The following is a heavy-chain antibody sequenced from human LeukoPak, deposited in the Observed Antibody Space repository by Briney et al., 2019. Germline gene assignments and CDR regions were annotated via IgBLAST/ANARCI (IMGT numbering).Heavy chain of an antibody. D-gene: IGHD4-23*01. CDR2: INPSGTST. CDR3: ARDNSIGGRGWWFDP. V-gene: IGHV1-46*01. J-gene: IGHJ5*02. Sequence: ASVKVSRKASGYTFTSHYMHWVRQAPGQGLEWMGLINPSGTSTIYAEKFQGGIIMTRDMSTTTDYMELSSLRSDDTAVYYCARDNSIGGRGWWFDPWGQGTLVTVSS. CDR1: GYTFTSHY.